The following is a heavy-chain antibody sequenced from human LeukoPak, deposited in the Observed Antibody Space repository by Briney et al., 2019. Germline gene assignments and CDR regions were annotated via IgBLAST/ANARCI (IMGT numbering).Heavy chain of an antibody. CDR3: ALTGDS. CDR2: IKSNTDGGTT. J-gene: IGHJ5*02. CDR1: GFSFSNVW. Sequence: GGSLRLSCAASGFSFSNVWMSWGRQAPGKGLEWVGRIKSNTDGGTTDYAAPVKGRFTISRDDSKNTLYLQMKSLKTEDTAVYYCALTGDSWGQGTLVTVSS. D-gene: IGHD3-9*01. V-gene: IGHV3-15*01.